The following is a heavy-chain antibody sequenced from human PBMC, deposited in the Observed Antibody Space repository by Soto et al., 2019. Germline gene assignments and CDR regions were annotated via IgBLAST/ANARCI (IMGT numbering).Heavy chain of an antibody. CDR2: ISYDGSNK. V-gene: IGHV3-30*18. CDR3: AKDQLRFLEWSLYYYYGMDV. Sequence: GGSLRLSCAASGFTFSSYGMHWVRQAPGKGLEWVAVISYDGSNKYYADSVKGRFTISRDNSKNTLHLQMNSLRAEDTALYYCAKDQLRFLEWSLYYYYGMDVWGQGTTVTGSS. J-gene: IGHJ6*02. D-gene: IGHD3-3*01. CDR1: GFTFSSYG.